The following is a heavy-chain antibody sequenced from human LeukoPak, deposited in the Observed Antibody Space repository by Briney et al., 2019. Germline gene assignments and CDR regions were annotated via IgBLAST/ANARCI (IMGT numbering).Heavy chain of an antibody. CDR1: GGTFSSYA. CDR3: ARGWADPSPGSYYYYYKDV. CDR2: IIPIFGTA. J-gene: IGHJ6*03. Sequence: ASVKVSCKASGGTFSSYAISWVRQAPGQGLEWMGGIIPIFGTANYEHKFQGRVTITADESMSTAYMELSSLRSEDTAVYSCARGWADPSPGSYYYYYKDVWGKGTTVTVSS. D-gene: IGHD5-24*01. V-gene: IGHV1-69*13.